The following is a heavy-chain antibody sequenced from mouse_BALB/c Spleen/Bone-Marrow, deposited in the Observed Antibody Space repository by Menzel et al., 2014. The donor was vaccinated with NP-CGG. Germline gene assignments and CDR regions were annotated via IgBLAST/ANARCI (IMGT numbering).Heavy chain of an antibody. J-gene: IGHJ1*01. CDR2: ITSGGST. Sequence: EVKLMESGGGLVKPGESLKLSCAASGFTFSSYAMSWVRQTPEKRLEWVASITSGGSTYYPDSVKGRFTISRDNARNILYLQMSSLRSEDTAIYYCARGLLLRADRYFDVWGAGTTVTVSS. V-gene: IGHV5-6-5*01. CDR1: GFTFSSYA. D-gene: IGHD1-1*01. CDR3: ARGLLLRADRYFDV.